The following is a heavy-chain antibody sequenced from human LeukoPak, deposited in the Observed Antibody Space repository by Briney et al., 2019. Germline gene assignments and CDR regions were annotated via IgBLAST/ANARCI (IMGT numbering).Heavy chain of an antibody. CDR1: GFTFSNYW. V-gene: IGHV3-74*01. D-gene: IGHD6-13*01. CDR2: INSDGSSR. J-gene: IGHJ4*02. CDR3: ASASSHRIAAGGDY. Sequence: PGGSLRLSCAASGFTFSNYWMHCVRQAPGKGLVWVSRINSDGSSRNYADSVKGRFTISRDNAKNTLYLQMSSLRAEDTAVYYCASASSHRIAAGGDYWGQGTLVTVSS.